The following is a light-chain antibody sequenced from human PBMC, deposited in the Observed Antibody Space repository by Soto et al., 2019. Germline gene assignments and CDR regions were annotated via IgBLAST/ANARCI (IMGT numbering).Light chain of an antibody. CDR3: QQSDRIPVT. J-gene: IGKJ5*01. CDR1: QNINSD. CDR2: STS. Sequence: DIQMTQSPSSLSASVGDRVTITCRASQNINSDLNWYQQKPGKAPKPLMYSTSSLRSGVTSRFSGSGSGTDFNLTISTLQPEDFAAYYCQQSDRIPVTFGQGTRLEIK. V-gene: IGKV1-39*01.